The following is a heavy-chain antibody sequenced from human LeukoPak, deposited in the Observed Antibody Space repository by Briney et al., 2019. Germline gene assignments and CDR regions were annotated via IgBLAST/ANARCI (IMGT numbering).Heavy chain of an antibody. CDR2: ISGSGGST. D-gene: IGHD3-10*02. Sequence: GGSLRLSCAASGFTFSSYGMSWVRQAPGKGLECVSAISGSGGSTYYADSVKGRFTISRDNSKHTLYLQMNSLGAEDTAGYYCAELGITMIGGVWGKGTTVTISS. V-gene: IGHV3-23*01. CDR3: AELGITMIGGV. J-gene: IGHJ6*01. CDR1: GFTFSSYG.